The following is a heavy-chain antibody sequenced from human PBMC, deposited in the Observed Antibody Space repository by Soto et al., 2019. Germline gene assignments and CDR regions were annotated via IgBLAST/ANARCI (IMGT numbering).Heavy chain of an antibody. Sequence: GGSLRLSCAASGFTFSSYSMNWVRQAPGKGLEWVSSISSSSSYIYYADSVKGRFTISRDNAKNSLYLQMNSLRAEDTAVYYCARESAHCSGGSCLNDYWGQGTLVTVSS. D-gene: IGHD2-15*01. CDR1: GFTFSSYS. CDR3: ARESAHCSGGSCLNDY. V-gene: IGHV3-21*01. J-gene: IGHJ4*02. CDR2: ISSSSSYI.